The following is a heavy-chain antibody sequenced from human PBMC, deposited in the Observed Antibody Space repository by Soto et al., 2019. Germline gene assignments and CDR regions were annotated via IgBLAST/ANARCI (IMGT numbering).Heavy chain of an antibody. D-gene: IGHD3-22*01. J-gene: IGHJ4*02. CDR2: ISYDGSNK. V-gene: IGHV3-30-3*01. Sequence: QVQLVESGGGVVQPGRSLRLSCAASGFTFSSYAMHWVRQAPGKGLEWVAVISYDGSNKYYADSVKGRFTISRDNSKNTLYLQMNSLRAEDTAVYYCPRGETYYYDSSGYWGGYWGQGTLVTVSS. CDR1: GFTFSSYA. CDR3: PRGETYYYDSSGYWGGY.